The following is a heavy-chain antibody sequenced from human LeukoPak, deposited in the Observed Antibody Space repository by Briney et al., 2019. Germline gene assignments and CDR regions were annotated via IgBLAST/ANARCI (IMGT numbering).Heavy chain of an antibody. D-gene: IGHD3-3*01. Sequence: ASVKVSCKVSGYTLTELSMHWVRQAPGKGLEWMGGFDPEDGETIYAQKFQGRVTMTEDTSTDTAYMELSSLRSEDTAVYYCARDDRGYDFWSGYYPNWFDPWGQGTLVTVSS. CDR2: FDPEDGET. J-gene: IGHJ5*02. CDR3: ARDDRGYDFWSGYYPNWFDP. CDR1: GYTLTELS. V-gene: IGHV1-24*01.